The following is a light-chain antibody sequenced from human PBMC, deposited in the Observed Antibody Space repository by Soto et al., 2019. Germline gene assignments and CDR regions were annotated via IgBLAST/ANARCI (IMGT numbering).Light chain of an antibody. Sequence: DIPMTQSPASLSASVGDRVAITCRASQPISSYLNWYQHKPGQAPTPLFYAASNLQGGVPSRYSGSGSGKNFTLGISSLELEDFATYYGQPTRRAPRNFGPGTKLEIK. J-gene: IGKJ2*01. CDR2: AAS. CDR3: QPTRRAPRN. V-gene: IGKV1-39*01. CDR1: QPISSY.